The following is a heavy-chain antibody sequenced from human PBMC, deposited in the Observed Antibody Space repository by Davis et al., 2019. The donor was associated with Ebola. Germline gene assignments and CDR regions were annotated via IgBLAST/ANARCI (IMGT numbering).Heavy chain of an antibody. D-gene: IGHD4-17*01. CDR2: ISYDGSNK. CDR3: AKDPRYADYGLAGMDV. V-gene: IGHV3-30*18. J-gene: IGHJ6*02. CDR1: GFTFSSYG. Sequence: GESLKISCAASGFTFSSYGMHWVRQAPGKGLEWVAVISYDGSNKYYADSVKGRFTISRDNSKNTLYLQMNSLRAEDTAVYYCAKDPRYADYGLAGMDVWGQGTTVIVSS.